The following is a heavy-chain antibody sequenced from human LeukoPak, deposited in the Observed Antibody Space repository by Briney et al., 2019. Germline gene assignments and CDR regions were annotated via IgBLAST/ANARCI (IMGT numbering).Heavy chain of an antibody. J-gene: IGHJ5*02. V-gene: IGHV1-46*01. CDR2: INPSSGST. CDR1: GYTFTSYY. D-gene: IGHD1-26*01. Sequence: GASVKVSCKASGYTFTSYYMHWVRQAPGQGLEWMGIINPSSGSTSYAQKFQGRVTMTRDTSTSTVYMELSSLRSEDTAVYYCARGLINGELGFNWFDPWGQGTLVTVSS. CDR3: ARGLINGELGFNWFDP.